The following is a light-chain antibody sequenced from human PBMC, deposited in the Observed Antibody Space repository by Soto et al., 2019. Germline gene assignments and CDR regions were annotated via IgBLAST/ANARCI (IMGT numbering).Light chain of an antibody. CDR2: DIS. V-gene: IGKV3-20*01. CDR1: QDIRSS. CDR3: QQHGSSEII. J-gene: IGKJ5*01. Sequence: EIVMTQSPATLSVSPGERVTLSCRASQDIRSSLAWYQQKPGQAPRLLIYDISSRATGIPDRFSGSVSGTDFTLTITRLEPEDFAVFYCQQHGSSEIIFGQGTRLEIK.